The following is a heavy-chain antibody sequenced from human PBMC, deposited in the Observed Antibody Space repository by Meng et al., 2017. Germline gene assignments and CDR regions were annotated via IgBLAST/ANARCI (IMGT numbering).Heavy chain of an antibody. CDR2: TYYMSKWYN. D-gene: IGHD2-8*02. Sequence: QLHQSRPRVVPPSLTPSLPFPISGPLVSIFTSAFNCLMQSPSRGLEWLGRTYYMSKWYNDYAVSVKSRITINPDTSKNQFSLQLNSVTPEDTAVYYCARGVVYAISYFDYWGQGTLVTVSS. J-gene: IGHJ4*02. CDR1: GPLVSIFTSA. CDR3: ARGVVYAISYFDY. V-gene: IGHV6-1*01.